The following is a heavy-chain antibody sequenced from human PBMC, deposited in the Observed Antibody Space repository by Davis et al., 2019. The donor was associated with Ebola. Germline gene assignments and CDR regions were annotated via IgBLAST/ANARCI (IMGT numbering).Heavy chain of an antibody. CDR1: GYTFTTYG. CDR3: AAGGSRGGFDV. V-gene: IGHV1-18*04. D-gene: IGHD1-26*01. J-gene: IGHJ3*01. Sequence: ASVKVTCKASGYTFTTYGITWVRQAPGQGLEWMGWINPHNGNINYAQNVQGRVIMTSDTATTTAYMEVGSLRSDDTAVYYCAAGGSRGGFDVWGQGTMVTVSS. CDR2: INPHNGNI.